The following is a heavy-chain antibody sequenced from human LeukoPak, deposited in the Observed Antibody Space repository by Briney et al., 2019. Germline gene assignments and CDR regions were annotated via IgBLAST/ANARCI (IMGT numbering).Heavy chain of an antibody. CDR3: AREADFASFDL. Sequence: ASVKVSCKASGYTFTVNHVHWVRQAPGQGLEWMGWNDPNSGGTKYAQKFQDRVAMTSDTSISTAYMELSGLRSDDTAVYFCAREADFASFDLWGRGTLVTVSS. D-gene: IGHD2-15*01. J-gene: IGHJ2*01. CDR2: NDPNSGGT. CDR1: GYTFTVNH. V-gene: IGHV1-2*02.